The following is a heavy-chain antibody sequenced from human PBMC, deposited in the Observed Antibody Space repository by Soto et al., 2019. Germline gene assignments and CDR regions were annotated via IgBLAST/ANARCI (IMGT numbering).Heavy chain of an antibody. Sequence: ASVKVSCKASGYTFTSYAMHWVRQAPGQRLEWMGWINAGNGNTKYSQKFQGRVTITRDTSASTAYMELSSLRFDDTAVYYCAREGDVPYYYYGMDVWGQGTTVTVSS. J-gene: IGHJ6*02. V-gene: IGHV1-3*01. CDR2: INAGNGNT. D-gene: IGHD2-21*02. CDR3: AREGDVPYYYYGMDV. CDR1: GYTFTSYA.